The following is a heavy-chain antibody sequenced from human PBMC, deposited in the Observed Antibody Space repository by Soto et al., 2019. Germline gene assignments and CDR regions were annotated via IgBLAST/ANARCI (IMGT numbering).Heavy chain of an antibody. J-gene: IGHJ4*02. CDR2: IYSGGST. Sequence: EVQLVETGGGLIQPGGSLRLSCAASGFTVSSNYMSWVRQAPGKGPEWVSVIYSGGSTYYADSVKGRFTISRDNSKNTLYLQMNSLRAEDTAVYYCARASHDGALTFDYWGQGTLVTVSS. D-gene: IGHD1-1*01. CDR1: GFTVSSNY. V-gene: IGHV3-53*02. CDR3: ARASHDGALTFDY.